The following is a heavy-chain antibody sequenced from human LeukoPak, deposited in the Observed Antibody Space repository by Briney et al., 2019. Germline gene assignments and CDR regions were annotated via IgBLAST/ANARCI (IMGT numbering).Heavy chain of an antibody. CDR1: GGSISDSIYY. V-gene: IGHV4-39*07. J-gene: IGHJ3*02. D-gene: IGHD3-16*02. Sequence: SETLSLTCTVSGGSISDSIYYWGWIRQPPGKGLEWIGSIYYSGTTYYNPSLESRVAISVDTSNNQVSLNLSSVTAADTAVYYCARLGYDYVWGSYRIDAFDIWGQGTMVTVSS. CDR2: IYYSGTT. CDR3: ARLGYDYVWGSYRIDAFDI.